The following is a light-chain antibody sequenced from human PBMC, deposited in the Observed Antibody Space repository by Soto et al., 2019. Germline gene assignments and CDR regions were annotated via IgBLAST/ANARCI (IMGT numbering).Light chain of an antibody. V-gene: IGKV3-20*01. CDR2: GAY. Sequence: EIVLTQSPDTLSLSPGERATLSCRASQSVSSSFLACYQKNPAQAPTPLIYGAYNRAPCIPARCGASASGTDFTLTISRQDPEDFAVYSFQQSGSSALTFGGGTKVDIK. CDR1: QSVSSSF. CDR3: QQSGSSALT. J-gene: IGKJ4*01.